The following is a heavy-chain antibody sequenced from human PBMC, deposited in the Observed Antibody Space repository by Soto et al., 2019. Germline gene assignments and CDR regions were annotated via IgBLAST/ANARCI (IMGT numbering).Heavy chain of an antibody. Sequence: GGSLRLSCAASEFTVYSNYMSWVRQAPGKGLEWVSVTYTGGSTYYADSVKGRFIISRDNSKNTLYLQMNSLRAEDTAVYYCARDRSTLGIWSYGMDVWGKGTAGNV. D-gene: IGHD2-15*01. J-gene: IGHJ6*04. CDR3: ARDRSTLGIWSYGMDV. CDR2: TYTGGST. CDR1: EFTVYSNY. V-gene: IGHV3-53*01.